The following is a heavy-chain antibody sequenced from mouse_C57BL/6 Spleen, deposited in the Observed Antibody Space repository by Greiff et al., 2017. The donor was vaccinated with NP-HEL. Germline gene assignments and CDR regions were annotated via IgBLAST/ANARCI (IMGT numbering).Heavy chain of an antibody. CDR2: IDPEDGDT. D-gene: IGHD1-1*01. CDR1: GFNIKDYY. CDR3: TTGITTVSHFDY. J-gene: IGHJ2*01. Sequence: VQLQQSGAELVRPGASVKLSCTASGFNIKDYYMHWVKQRPEQGLEWIGRIDPEDGDTEYAPKFQGKATMTADTSSNTAYLQLSSLTSEDTAVYYCTTGITTVSHFDYWGQGTTLTVSS. V-gene: IGHV14-1*01.